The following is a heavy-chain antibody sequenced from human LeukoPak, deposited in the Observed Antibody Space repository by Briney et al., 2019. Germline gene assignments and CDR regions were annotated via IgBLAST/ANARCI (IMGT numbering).Heavy chain of an antibody. CDR3: AKTGCSSTSCYVDY. Sequence: GGSLRPSCAASGFTFDDYAMHWVRQAPGKGLEWVSGISWNSGSIGYADSVKGRFTISRDNAKNSLYLQMNSLRAEDTALYYCAKTGCSSTSCYVDYWGQGTLVTVSS. CDR1: GFTFDDYA. D-gene: IGHD2-2*01. J-gene: IGHJ4*02. V-gene: IGHV3-9*01. CDR2: ISWNSGSI.